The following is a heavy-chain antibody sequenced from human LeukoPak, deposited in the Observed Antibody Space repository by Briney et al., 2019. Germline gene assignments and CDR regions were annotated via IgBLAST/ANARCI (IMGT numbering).Heavy chain of an antibody. D-gene: IGHD1-14*01. V-gene: IGHV1-69*06. CDR2: IIPFFGTS. Sequence: SVKVSCKASGGTFSSYVIGWVRQAPGQGLEWMGGIIPFFGTSNYAQKFQDRVRITVDTSTTTVYMELSSLRPEDTAVYFCASPLPKPTHRTSRLDPWGQGTLVIVSS. J-gene: IGHJ5*02. CDR1: GGTFSSYV. CDR3: ASPLPKPTHRTSRLDP.